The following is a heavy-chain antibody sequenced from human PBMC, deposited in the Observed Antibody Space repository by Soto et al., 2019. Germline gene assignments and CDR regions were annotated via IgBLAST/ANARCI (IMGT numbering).Heavy chain of an antibody. CDR3: ATEGYYGSGSYLY. CDR1: GYTLAELS. Sequence: VASVKVSCKVSGYTLAELSMHWVRQAPGKGLEWMGGFDPEDGETIYAQKFQGRVTMTEDTSTDTAYMELSSLRSEDTAIYYCATEGYYGSGSYLYWGQGTLVTVSS. V-gene: IGHV1-24*01. CDR2: FDPEDGET. D-gene: IGHD3-10*01. J-gene: IGHJ4*02.